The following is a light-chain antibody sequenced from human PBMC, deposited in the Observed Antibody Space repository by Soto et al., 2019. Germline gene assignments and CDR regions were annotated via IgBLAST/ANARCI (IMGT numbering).Light chain of an antibody. V-gene: IGLV2-23*02. CDR3: CSYAGSSTFV. J-gene: IGLJ1*01. Sequence: QSVLTQPASVSGSPGQSITISCNGTSSDVGSYNLVSWYQQHPGKAPKLMIYEVSKRPSGVSNRFSGSKSGNTASLTISGLQAEDEADYYCCSYAGSSTFVFGTGTKLTVL. CDR2: EVS. CDR1: SSDVGSYNL.